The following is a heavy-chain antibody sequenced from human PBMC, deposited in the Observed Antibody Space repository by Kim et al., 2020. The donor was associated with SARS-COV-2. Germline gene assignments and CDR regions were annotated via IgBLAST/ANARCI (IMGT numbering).Heavy chain of an antibody. CDR1: GGSISSYY. V-gene: IGHV4-59*01. Sequence: SETLSLTCTVSGGSISSYYWSWIRQPPGKGLEWIGYIYYSGSTNYNPSLKSRVTISVDTSKNQFSLKLSSVTAADTAVYYCARDGPSSRFDYLGQGTLVT. CDR2: IYYSGST. J-gene: IGHJ4*02. CDR3: ARDGPSSRFDY. D-gene: IGHD6-13*01.